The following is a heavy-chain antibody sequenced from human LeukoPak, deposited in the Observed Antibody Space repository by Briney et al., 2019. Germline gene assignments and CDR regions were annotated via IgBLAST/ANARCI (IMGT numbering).Heavy chain of an antibody. CDR1: GFTFSNYA. J-gene: IGHJ4*02. Sequence: PGGSLRLFCAASGFTFSNYAMSWVRQAPGKGLEWVSAICGSGGSTYYADSVKGRFTLSRDNSKNTLYLQMNSLRAEDTAVYYCAKGLWTDYRITHFDYWGQGTLVTVSS. CDR3: AKGLWTDYRITHFDY. V-gene: IGHV3-23*01. CDR2: ICGSGGST. D-gene: IGHD3/OR15-3a*01.